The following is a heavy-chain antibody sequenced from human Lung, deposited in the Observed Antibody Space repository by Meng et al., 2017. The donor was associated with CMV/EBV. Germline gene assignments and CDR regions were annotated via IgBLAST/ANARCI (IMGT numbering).Heavy chain of an antibody. CDR2: ISTNTGTP. D-gene: IGHD2/OR15-2a*01. Sequence: QLKLVQYGFELKKPWASVKVSCKASAYTFSNYTINWVRQAHGRGLEWMGWISTNTGTPTYTQGFTGRFVFSLDTSVSTAYLQISSLKAEDTAVYYCARGGNFDPWGQGTLVTVSS. J-gene: IGHJ5*02. CDR1: AYTFSNYT. V-gene: IGHV7-4-1*02. CDR3: ARGGNFDP.